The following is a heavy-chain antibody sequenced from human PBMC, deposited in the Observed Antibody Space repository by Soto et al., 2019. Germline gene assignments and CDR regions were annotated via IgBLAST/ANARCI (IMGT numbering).Heavy chain of an antibody. CDR2: IYYTGNT. CDR1: GGSISTYY. Sequence: SETLSLTCTVTGGSISTYYWSWIRQPPGKGLEWIGHIYYTGNTNYNPSLKSRVTISVDTSKNRFSLKLRSVTAADTAVYYCARHEGAVDAFDIWGQGTMVTVSS. V-gene: IGHV4-59*08. J-gene: IGHJ3*02. D-gene: IGHD1-26*01. CDR3: ARHEGAVDAFDI.